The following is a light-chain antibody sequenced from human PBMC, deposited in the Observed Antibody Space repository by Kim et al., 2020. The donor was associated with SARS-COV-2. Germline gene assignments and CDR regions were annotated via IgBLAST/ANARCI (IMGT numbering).Light chain of an antibody. J-gene: IGKJ4*01. V-gene: IGKV1-9*01. CDR1: QGITSY. CDR2: GAP. CDR3: QQLTRYPLT. Sequence: APVGDRVTLTCRASQGITSYLAWFQQKPGKAPKLLIYGAPTLHSGVPSRFSGSGSGTEFTLTISSLQPEDSATYYCQQLTRYPLTFGGGTKVDIK.